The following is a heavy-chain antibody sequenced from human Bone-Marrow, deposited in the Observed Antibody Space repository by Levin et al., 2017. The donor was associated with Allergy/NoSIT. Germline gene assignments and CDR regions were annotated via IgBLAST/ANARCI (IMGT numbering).Heavy chain of an antibody. CDR2: IGGGGVDT. CDR1: GFTFSSHA. CDR3: AKERYHSRGYYFDY. J-gene: IGHJ4*02. Sequence: GGSLRLSCAASGFTFSSHAMTWVRQAPGKGLEWVSGIGGGGVDTAYADSVKGRFTISRDSSKNTLYLQMNSLRSEDTAIYYCAKERYHSRGYYFDYWGQGTLVTVSS. D-gene: IGHD3-22*01. V-gene: IGHV3-23*01.